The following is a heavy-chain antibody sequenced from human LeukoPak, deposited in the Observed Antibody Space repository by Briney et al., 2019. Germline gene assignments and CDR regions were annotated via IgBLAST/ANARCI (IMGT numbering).Heavy chain of an antibody. CDR3: ARDRDATSWYYFDY. Sequence: QAGGSLRLSCAASGFTFSSYAMHWVRQAPGKGLEWVAVISYDGSNKYYADSVKGRFTISRDNSRNTLYLQMNSLRAEDTAVYYCARDRDATSWYYFDYWGQGTVGTVSS. V-gene: IGHV3-30-3*01. J-gene: IGHJ4*02. CDR2: ISYDGSNK. CDR1: GFTFSSYA. D-gene: IGHD2-2*01.